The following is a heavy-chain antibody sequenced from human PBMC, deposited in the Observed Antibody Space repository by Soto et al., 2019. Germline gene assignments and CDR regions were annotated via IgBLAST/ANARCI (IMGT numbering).Heavy chain of an antibody. V-gene: IGHV3-33*03. CDR2: IWYDGSNK. J-gene: IGHJ4*02. CDR3: ANSIN. Sequence: QVQLVESGGGVVQPGRSLRLSCAASGFPFSSYGMHWVHQAPGKGLDWVGVIWYDGSNKDYAESVKGRFTIPRDNSKNMLYLQMNSLRADDTAVYYCANSINWGQGTLVTVSS. CDR1: GFPFSSYG.